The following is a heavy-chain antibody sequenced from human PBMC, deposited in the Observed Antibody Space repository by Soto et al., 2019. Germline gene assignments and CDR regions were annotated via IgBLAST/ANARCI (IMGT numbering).Heavy chain of an antibody. CDR2: ISYDGSNK. CDR1: GFTFSSYG. J-gene: IGHJ6*02. V-gene: IGHV3-30*18. CDR3: AKGEVAARPYHYYGMDV. D-gene: IGHD6-6*01. Sequence: QVQLVESGGGVVQPGRSLRLSCAASGFTFSSYGMHWVRQAPGKGLEWVAVISYDGSNKYYADSVKGRFTISRDNSKTTLYLQMNSLRDEDTAVYYCAKGEVAARPYHYYGMDVWGQGTTVTVSS.